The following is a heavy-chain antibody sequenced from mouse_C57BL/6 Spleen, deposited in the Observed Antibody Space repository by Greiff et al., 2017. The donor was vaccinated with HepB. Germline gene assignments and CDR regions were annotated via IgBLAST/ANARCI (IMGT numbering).Heavy chain of an antibody. D-gene: IGHD1-1*01. CDR2: INYDGSST. V-gene: IGHV5-16*01. CDR1: GFTFSDYY. Sequence: EVKLVESGGGLVKPGGSLKLSCAASGFTFSDYYMAWVRQVPEKGLEWVANINYDGSSTYYLDSLKSRFIISRDNAKNILYLQMSSLKSEDTATYYCARDDYYGTRYWYFDVWGTGTTVTVSS. J-gene: IGHJ1*03. CDR3: ARDDYYGTRYWYFDV.